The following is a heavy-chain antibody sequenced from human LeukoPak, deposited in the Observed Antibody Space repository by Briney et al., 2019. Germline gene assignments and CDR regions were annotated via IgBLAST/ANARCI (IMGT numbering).Heavy chain of an antibody. CDR2: ISAYNGNT. D-gene: IGHD6-19*01. J-gene: IGHJ4*02. CDR1: VYTFTSYG. V-gene: IGHV1-18*01. Sequence: ASVKVSCKASVYTFTSYGIRGVRQAPGQGLEWMGWISAYNGNTNYAQKLQGRVTMTTDTSTSTAYMELRSLRSDDTAVYYCARADSSGWYMVFPGDYWGQGTLVTVSS. CDR3: ARADSSGWYMVFPGDY.